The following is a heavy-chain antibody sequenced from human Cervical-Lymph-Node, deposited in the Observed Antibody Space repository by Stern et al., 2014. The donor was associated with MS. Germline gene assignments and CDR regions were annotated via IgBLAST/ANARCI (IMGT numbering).Heavy chain of an antibody. Sequence: QVQLQESGSGLVKPSQTLSLTCAVSGGSISSGDYSWSWIRQPPGKSLEWIGYIVHSGSTYYNPSLKSRVSILVDRSKNQFSLKLSSVTAADTAMYYCARIFGGNFDNWGQGTLVTVSS. CDR1: GGSISSGDYS. J-gene: IGHJ4*02. V-gene: IGHV4-30-2*01. CDR3: ARIFGGNFDN. CDR2: IVHSGST. D-gene: IGHD4-23*01.